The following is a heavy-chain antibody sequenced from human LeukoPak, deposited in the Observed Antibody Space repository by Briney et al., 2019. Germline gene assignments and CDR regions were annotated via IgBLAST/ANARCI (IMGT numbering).Heavy chain of an antibody. CDR1: GFAFSSHA. CDR3: AREASSGGYFDY. Sequence: GGSLRLSCAASGFAFSSHAMSWVRQAPGKGLEWVSGISGSGGSTVDADSVKGRFTISRDNSKNTLYLQMNSLRAEDTAVYYCAREASSGGYFDYWGQGTRVTVSS. CDR2: ISGSGGST. D-gene: IGHD6-19*01. V-gene: IGHV3-23*01. J-gene: IGHJ4*02.